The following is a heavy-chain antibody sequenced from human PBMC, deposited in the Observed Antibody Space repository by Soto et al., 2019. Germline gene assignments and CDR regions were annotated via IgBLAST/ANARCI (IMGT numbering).Heavy chain of an antibody. D-gene: IGHD3-3*01. J-gene: IGHJ4*02. Sequence: EVQLVESGGGLVQPGGSLRLSCAASGFTVSSSYMSWVRQAPGKGLEWVSVLYSGGSTYYADSVKGRFTISRDNSKNTLLLQMNSLSAEDTAVYYCAAQGDYDFWSGRGYWGQGTLVTVSS. CDR1: GFTVSSSY. CDR2: LYSGGST. CDR3: AAQGDYDFWSGRGY. V-gene: IGHV3-66*01.